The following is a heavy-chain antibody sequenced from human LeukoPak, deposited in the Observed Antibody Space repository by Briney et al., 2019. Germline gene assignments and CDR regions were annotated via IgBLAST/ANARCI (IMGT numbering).Heavy chain of an antibody. Sequence: ASVKVSCKVSGHTLTESSMHWVRQAPGKGLEWMGGFDPEDGETIYAQEFQGRVTMTEDTSTDTAYMELSSLRSEDTAVYYCVTTDFWSGYFWGQGTLVTVSS. V-gene: IGHV1-24*01. CDR3: VTTDFWSGYF. CDR1: GHTLTESS. CDR2: FDPEDGET. J-gene: IGHJ4*02. D-gene: IGHD3-3*01.